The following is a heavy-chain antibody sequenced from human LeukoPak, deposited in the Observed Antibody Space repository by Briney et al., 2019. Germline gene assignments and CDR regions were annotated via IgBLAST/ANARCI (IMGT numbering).Heavy chain of an antibody. D-gene: IGHD2-21*02. CDR1: GGSISSYY. Sequence: SETLSLTCTVSGGSISSYYWSWIRQPPGKGLEWVGYIYYSGSTNYNPSLKSRVTISVDTSKNQFSLKLSSVTAADTAVYYCARSPEDCGGDCYSDFYYYYGMDVWGQGTTVTVSS. J-gene: IGHJ6*02. CDR3: ARSPEDCGGDCYSDFYYYYGMDV. V-gene: IGHV4-59*01. CDR2: IYYSGST.